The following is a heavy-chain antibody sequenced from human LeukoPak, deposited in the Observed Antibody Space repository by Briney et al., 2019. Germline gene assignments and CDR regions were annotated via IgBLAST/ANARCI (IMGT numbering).Heavy chain of an antibody. J-gene: IGHJ4*02. V-gene: IGHV4-38-2*02. CDR2: AYHSGST. Sequence: SETLSLTCTVSGYSISSAYYWGWIRQPPGKGLEWIGSAYHSGSTHYNPSLKSRVTISVDTSKNQFSLKLSSVTAADTAVYYCARVVTAGIYFFDYWGQGTLVTVSS. D-gene: IGHD6-13*01. CDR3: ARVVTAGIYFFDY. CDR1: GYSISSAYY.